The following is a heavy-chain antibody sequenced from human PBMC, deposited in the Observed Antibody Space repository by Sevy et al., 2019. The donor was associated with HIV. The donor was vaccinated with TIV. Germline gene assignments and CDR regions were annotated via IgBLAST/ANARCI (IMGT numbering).Heavy chain of an antibody. V-gene: IGHV3-23*01. CDR2: ISGSGDNT. Sequence: GGSLRLSCAASGFMFRTYAMSWVRQAPGKGLEWVSGISGSGDNTYYADSVKGHFTISRENSKNTLYLQMNSLTADDTAVYFCAKDSSGWHYFDYWGQGTLVTVSS. CDR1: GFMFRTYA. CDR3: AKDSSGWHYFDY. D-gene: IGHD6-19*01. J-gene: IGHJ4*02.